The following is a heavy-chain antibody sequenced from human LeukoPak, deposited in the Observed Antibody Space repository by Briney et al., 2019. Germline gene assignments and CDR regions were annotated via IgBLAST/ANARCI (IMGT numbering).Heavy chain of an antibody. CDR3: ARGLSRGIAAAGTGYYFDY. Sequence: GASLEISCNASGSRFNNYWIAWGRQMPGKGLEWMGIIYPADSTTRYSPSFQGQVTISADKSISTAYLQWSSLKASDTAMYYCARGLSRGIAAAGTGYYFDYWGQGTLVTVSS. V-gene: IGHV5-51*01. D-gene: IGHD6-13*01. CDR1: GSRFNNYW. CDR2: IYPADSTT. J-gene: IGHJ4*02.